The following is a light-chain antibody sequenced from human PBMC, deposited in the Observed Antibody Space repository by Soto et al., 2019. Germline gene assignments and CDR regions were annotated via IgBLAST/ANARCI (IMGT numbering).Light chain of an antibody. V-gene: IGKV1-5*03. J-gene: IGKJ4*01. CDR3: QQYENLPLT. Sequence: DIHMTQSPSTLSASVGDRVTITCRASQNINSWLAWYQVKPGKAPKLLIYKASNLKRGVPSTFSGNGSGTEFTLTISSLQPDDFATYYCQQYENLPLTFGGGTKVGIK. CDR2: KAS. CDR1: QNINSW.